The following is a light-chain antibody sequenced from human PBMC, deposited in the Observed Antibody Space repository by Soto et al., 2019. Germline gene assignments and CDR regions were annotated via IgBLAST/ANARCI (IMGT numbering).Light chain of an antibody. J-gene: IGLJ1*01. CDR2: EVS. CDR3: SAYTVSRTYV. V-gene: IGLV2-14*01. CDR1: SSDVGGYNY. Sequence: QSALTQPASVSGSPGQSITISCTGTSSDVGGYNYVSWYQQHPGKAPKVMIYEVSNRPSGVSNRFSGSKSGNSASLTISGLQAEDEADYYCSAYTVSRTYVFGTGTKVTVL.